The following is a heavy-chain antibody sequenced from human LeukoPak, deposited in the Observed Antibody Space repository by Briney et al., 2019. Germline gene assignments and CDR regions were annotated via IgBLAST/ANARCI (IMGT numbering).Heavy chain of an antibody. CDR2: ISAENVIT. D-gene: IGHD3-22*01. V-gene: IGHV1-18*01. CDR3: ARDRPRDYYDSSGYRGIGGRDY. Sequence: ASVKVSCKASAYTFTSSGISWGRQALGQGLESMVWISAENVITNYEKTLQGRVAVTTAKATSTAYLEMCSLRADKTTAYQRARDRPRDYYDSSGYRGIGGRDYWGQGTLVTVSS. CDR1: AYTFTSSG. J-gene: IGHJ4*02.